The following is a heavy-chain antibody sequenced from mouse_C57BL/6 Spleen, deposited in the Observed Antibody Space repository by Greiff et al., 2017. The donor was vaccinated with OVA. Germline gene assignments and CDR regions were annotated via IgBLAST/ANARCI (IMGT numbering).Heavy chain of an antibody. Sequence: QVQLQQPGAELVKPGASVKLSCKASGYTFTSYWMQWVKQRPGQGLEWIGEIDPSDSYTNYNQKFKGKATLTVDTSSSTAYMQLSSLTSEDSAVYYCARNYYGSSHYYAMDYWGQGTPVTVSS. CDR2: IDPSDSYT. V-gene: IGHV1-50*01. CDR1: GYTFTSYW. CDR3: ARNYYGSSHYYAMDY. J-gene: IGHJ4*01. D-gene: IGHD1-1*01.